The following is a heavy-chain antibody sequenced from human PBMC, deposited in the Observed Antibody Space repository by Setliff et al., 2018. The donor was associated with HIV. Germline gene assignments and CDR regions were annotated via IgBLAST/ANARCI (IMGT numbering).Heavy chain of an antibody. J-gene: IGHJ4*02. CDR1: GASASSGTYS. CDR3: AASYGSSWFGPFDY. V-gene: IGHV4-39*01. Sequence: SETLSLTCSVSGASASSGTYSWGWIRQPPGKGLEWIGSLYSSGRTFFKSSLRSRVTISVDTSRNQFSLRLDSSTAADTAIYFCAASYGSSWFGPFDYWGQGTLVTVSS. D-gene: IGHD6-13*01. CDR2: LYSSGRT.